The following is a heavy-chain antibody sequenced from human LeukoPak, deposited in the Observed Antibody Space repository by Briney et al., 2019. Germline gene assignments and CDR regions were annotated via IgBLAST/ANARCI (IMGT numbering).Heavy chain of an antibody. CDR3: ASDLTSGIAAAGNAWFDP. J-gene: IGHJ5*02. Sequence: PGGSLRLSCAASGFTFSSYWMHWVRQAPGKGLVWVSRINSDGSSTSYADSVKGRFTISRDNAKNTLYLQMNSLRAEDTAVYYCASDLTSGIAAAGNAWFDPWGQGTLVTVSS. V-gene: IGHV3-74*01. D-gene: IGHD6-13*01. CDR1: GFTFSSYW. CDR2: INSDGSST.